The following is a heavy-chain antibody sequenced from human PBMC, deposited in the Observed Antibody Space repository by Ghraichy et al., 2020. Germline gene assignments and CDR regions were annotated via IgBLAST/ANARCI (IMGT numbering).Heavy chain of an antibody. J-gene: IGHJ4*02. V-gene: IGHV3-33*01. D-gene: IGHD3-22*01. CDR1: GFTFSSYG. CDR3: ARGGYNYYDSSGYYSSLYY. Sequence: GGSLRLSCAASGFTFSSYGMHWVRQAPGKGMEWVADIWYDGGNKHYADSVKGRFTISRDNSQNTLHLQMNSLRAEDTAVYYCARGGYNYYDSSGYYSSLYYWGQGTLVTVSS. CDR2: IWYDGGNK.